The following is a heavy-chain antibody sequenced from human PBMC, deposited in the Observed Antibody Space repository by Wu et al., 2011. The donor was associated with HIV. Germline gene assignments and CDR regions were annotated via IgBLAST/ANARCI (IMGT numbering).Heavy chain of an antibody. CDR1: GNTFSSFP. D-gene: IGHD1-1*01. J-gene: IGHJ5*02. V-gene: IGHV1-69*14. CDR3: VRGYKGWNDRAPKFDR. Sequence: QIQLVQSGAEVKRPGSSVKVSCKASGNTFSSFPISWVRQAPGQGLEWMGGIIPVFNTIDYAQKFQGRVTLTADRPSSTAYMALTTLTSDDAAMYFCVRGYKGWNDRAPKFDRWGQGTLVSVSS. CDR2: IIPVFNTI.